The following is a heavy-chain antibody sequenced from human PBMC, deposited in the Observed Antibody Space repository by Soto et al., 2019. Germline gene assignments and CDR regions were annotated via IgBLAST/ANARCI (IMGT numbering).Heavy chain of an antibody. J-gene: IGHJ6*03. V-gene: IGHV6-1*01. CDR2: TYYRSKWYN. Sequence: PSQTLSLTCAISGDSVSSNSAAWNWIRQSPSRGLEWLGRTYYRSKWYNDYAVSVKSRITINPDTSKNQFSLQLNSVAPEDTAVYYCARGEGYNWNDGDFYYYYYMDVWGKGTTVTSP. CDR3: ARGEGYNWNDGDFYYYYYMDV. D-gene: IGHD1-1*01. CDR1: GDSVSSNSAA.